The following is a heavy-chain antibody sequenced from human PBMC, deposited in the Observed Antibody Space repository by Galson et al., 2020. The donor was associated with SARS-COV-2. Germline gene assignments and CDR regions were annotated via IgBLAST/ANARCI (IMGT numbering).Heavy chain of an antibody. CDR2: ISYDGSNK. Sequence: LSLTCAASGFTFSSYGMHWVRQAPGKGLEWVAVISYDGSNKYYADSVKGRFTISRDNSKNTLYLQMNSLRAEDTAVYYCAKDLMGSSGWYGGAWFDPWGQGTLVTVSS. CDR3: AKDLMGSSGWYGGAWFDP. V-gene: IGHV3-30*18. D-gene: IGHD6-19*01. CDR1: GFTFSSYG. J-gene: IGHJ5*02.